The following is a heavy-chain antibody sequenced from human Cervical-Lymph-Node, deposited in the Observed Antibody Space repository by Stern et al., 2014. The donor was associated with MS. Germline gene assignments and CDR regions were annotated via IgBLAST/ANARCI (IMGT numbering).Heavy chain of an antibody. Sequence: VQLVESGPEVKRPGESLKISCQASGYTFTSYWIGGVRQMPGKGLEWIAIIFPGGSEIRYSPSFQGQVTISADKSSSPAYLQWNNLKASDTAIYYCARQRYFDYWGQGTLVTVSS. CDR1: GYTFTSYW. J-gene: IGHJ4*02. CDR3: ARQRYFDY. CDR2: IFPGGSEI. V-gene: IGHV5-51*01.